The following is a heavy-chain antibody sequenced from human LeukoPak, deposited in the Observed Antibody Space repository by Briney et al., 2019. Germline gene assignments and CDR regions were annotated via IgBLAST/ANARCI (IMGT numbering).Heavy chain of an antibody. CDR1: GYTFTSYY. CDR2: INPSGGST. J-gene: IGHJ6*03. V-gene: IGHV1-46*01. Sequence: ASVKASCKASGYTFTSYYMHWVRQAPGQGLEWMGIINPSGGSTSYAQKFQGRVTMTRDMSTSTVYMELSSLRSEDTAVYYCAREGISGTALGSYMDVWGKGTTVTVSS. CDR3: AREGISGTALGSYMDV. D-gene: IGHD2-2*01.